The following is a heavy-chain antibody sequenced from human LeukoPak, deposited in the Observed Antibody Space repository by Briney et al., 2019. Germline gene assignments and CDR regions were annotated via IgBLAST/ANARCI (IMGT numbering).Heavy chain of an antibody. J-gene: IGHJ4*02. CDR3: ARNPITAWSSPGLNFEY. CDR2: IYYSGST. CDR1: GGSISSSSYY. V-gene: IGHV4-39*01. D-gene: IGHD1-14*01. Sequence: SETLSLTCTVSGGSISSSSYYWGWIRQPPGKGLEWIASIYYSGSTYYNPSLKSRVTISVDTSNNQFSLKLSSVTAADTAVYYCARNPITAWSSPGLNFEYWGQGTLVTVSS.